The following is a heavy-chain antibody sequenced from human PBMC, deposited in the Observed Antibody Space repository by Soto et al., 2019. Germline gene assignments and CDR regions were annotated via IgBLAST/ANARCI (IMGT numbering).Heavy chain of an antibody. CDR1: GFTFSSNA. CDR3: ARDSILSGTTRPPPLDY. J-gene: IGHJ4*02. CDR2: MSYDGSNE. D-gene: IGHD4-17*01. V-gene: IGHV3-30-3*01. Sequence: QVQLVESGGGVVQPGRSLRLSCAASGFTFSSNAMHWVSQAPGKGLEWVAVMSYDGSNEYYADSVKGRFTISRDNSKNPLYLQMNSLRAEDTAVYYCARDSILSGTTRPPPLDYWGQGTLVTFSS.